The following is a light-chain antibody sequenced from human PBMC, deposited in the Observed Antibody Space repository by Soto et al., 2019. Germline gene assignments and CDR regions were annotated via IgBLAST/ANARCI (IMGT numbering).Light chain of an antibody. CDR3: QQYGSSPT. V-gene: IGKV3-20*01. J-gene: IGKJ1*01. CDR1: QSVSSNY. CDR2: DVS. Sequence: EIVLMQSPGTLSLSPGERATLSCRSSQSVSSNYLAWYQQKPDQAPRLVIYDVSGRATGIPDRFSGSGSGTDFTLNISRLEPEDFAVYYCQQYGSSPTFGQGTKVEIK.